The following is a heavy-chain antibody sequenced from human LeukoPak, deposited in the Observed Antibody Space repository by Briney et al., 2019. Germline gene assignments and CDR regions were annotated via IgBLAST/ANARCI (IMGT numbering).Heavy chain of an antibody. CDR1: GYTFTGYY. CDR3: ARAQYYYDSSGYYPYYFDY. J-gene: IGHJ4*02. D-gene: IGHD3-22*01. CDR2: INPNSGGT. V-gene: IGHV1-2*02. Sequence: GASVKVSCKASGYTFTGYYMHWVRQAPGQGLEWMGWINPNSGGTNYAQKFQGRVTMTRDTSISTAYMELSRLRSDDTAVYYCARAQYYYDSSGYYPYYFDYWGQGTLVTVSS.